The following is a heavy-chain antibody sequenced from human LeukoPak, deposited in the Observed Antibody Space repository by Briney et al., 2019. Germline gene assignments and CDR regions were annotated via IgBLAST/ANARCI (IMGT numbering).Heavy chain of an antibody. J-gene: IGHJ4*02. D-gene: IGHD3-16*01. Sequence: PGGSLRLSCAASGFTFSNFAMAWVRQVPEKGLEWVSFTRGGGAGAHYADSVRGRFTISRDNSKNTLYLEMNSLRAEDTAVYYCAKDLVWWGQGTLVTVSS. CDR3: AKDLVW. CDR1: GFTFSNFA. CDR2: TRGGGAGA. V-gene: IGHV3-23*01.